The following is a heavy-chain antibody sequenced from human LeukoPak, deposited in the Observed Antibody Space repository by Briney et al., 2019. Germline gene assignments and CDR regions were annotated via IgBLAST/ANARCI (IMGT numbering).Heavy chain of an antibody. CDR3: AREHHCSGDC. V-gene: IGHV3-53*05. J-gene: IGHJ4*02. D-gene: IGHD2-21*01. Sequence: GGSLRPSCAASGSTASDDYMSWVRQAPGKGLEWVSIMYRGGGTGYADSVKGRFTVSRDNSKNTFYLQMNSVRVEDTAVCYCAREHHCSGDCWGQGALVTVSS. CDR2: MYRGGGT. CDR1: GSTASDDY.